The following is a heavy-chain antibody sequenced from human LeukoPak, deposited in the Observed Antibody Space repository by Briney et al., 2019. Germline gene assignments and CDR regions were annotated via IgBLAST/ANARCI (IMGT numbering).Heavy chain of an antibody. CDR2: ISSSGST. CDR1: GAAVSRYY. J-gene: IGHJ6*03. Sequence: KPSETLSLTCAVSGAAVSRYYWSWIRQSPGKGLEWIAYISSSGSTNYNPSLQSRVTISLDTSTNHLSLNLSTVTAADTAVYYCARLQQTVMDYFYYYYMDVWGKGTTVTISS. V-gene: IGHV4-59*02. D-gene: IGHD5-18*01. CDR3: ARLQQTVMDYFYYYYMDV.